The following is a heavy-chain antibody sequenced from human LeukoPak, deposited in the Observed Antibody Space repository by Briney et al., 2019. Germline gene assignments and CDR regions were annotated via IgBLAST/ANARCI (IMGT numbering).Heavy chain of an antibody. J-gene: IGHJ4*02. V-gene: IGHV3-15*01. D-gene: IGHD3-3*01. CDR3: TTDPPITIFGVVTRPFDY. CDR1: GFTLSNAW. CDR2: IKSKTDGGTT. Sequence: GGSLRRSWAASGFTLSNAWMSWVRQPAGEGLEWVGRIKSKTDGGTTDYAAPVKGRFTISRDDSKNTLYLQMNSLKTEDTAVYYCTTDPPITIFGVVTRPFDYWGQGTLVTVSS.